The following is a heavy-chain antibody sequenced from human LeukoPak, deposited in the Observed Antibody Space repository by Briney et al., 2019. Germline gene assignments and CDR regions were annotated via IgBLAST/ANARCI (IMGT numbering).Heavy chain of an antibody. CDR2: ISAYNGNT. D-gene: IGHD3-16*01. CDR1: GYTFTSYG. V-gene: IGHV1-18*01. CDR3: ASEGRPYYSTSGSHVYMAYSYIDV. Sequence: VASVTVSCKASGYTFTSYGISWVGQAPGQGLEWMGWISAYNGNTNYEQKFQDRVTITADASSSTAYMELSSLRSEDTAVYYCASEGRPYYSTSGSHVYMAYSYIDVWGKGTTVIVSS. J-gene: IGHJ6*03.